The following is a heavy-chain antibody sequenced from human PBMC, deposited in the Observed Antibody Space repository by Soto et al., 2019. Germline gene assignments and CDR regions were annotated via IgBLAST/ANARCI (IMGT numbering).Heavy chain of an antibody. D-gene: IGHD1-26*01. J-gene: IGHJ1*01. CDR2: ISSSSSYI. CDR1: GFTFSSYS. Sequence: GGSLRLSCAASGFTFSSYSMNWVRQAPGKGLEWVSSISSSSSYIYYADSVKGRFTISRDNAKNSLYLQMNSLRAEDTAVYYCARDAPRGYSGSYYEYFQHWGQGTLVTVSS. V-gene: IGHV3-21*01. CDR3: ARDAPRGYSGSYYEYFQH.